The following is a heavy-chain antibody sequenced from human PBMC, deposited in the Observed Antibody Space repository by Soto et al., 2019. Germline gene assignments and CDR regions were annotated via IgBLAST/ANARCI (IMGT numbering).Heavy chain of an antibody. CDR3: ASATYGRWLQLAPLDY. V-gene: IGHV1-3*01. CDR1: GYTFSNYG. D-gene: IGHD1-1*01. J-gene: IGHJ4*02. CDR2: INAGNGNT. Sequence: ASVKVSCKASGYTFSNYGIHWVRQAPGQRLEWMGLINAGNGNTNYAQKFQGRVTITADKSTSTAYMELSSLRSEDTAVYYCASATYGRWLQLAPLDYWGQGTLVTVSS.